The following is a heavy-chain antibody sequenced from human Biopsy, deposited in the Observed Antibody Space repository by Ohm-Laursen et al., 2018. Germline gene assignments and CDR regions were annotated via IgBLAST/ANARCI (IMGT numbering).Heavy chain of an antibody. CDR1: GGSISSDY. Sequence: TLSLTCAVSGGSISSDYWSWIRQTPGKGLEWIGYIYYSGITNYNPSLKSRVTISADRSKNQFSLKLTSVTAADTAMYYCARQEFATSPLDYWGQGSLVAVSS. CDR2: IYYSGIT. J-gene: IGHJ4*02. D-gene: IGHD3-10*01. V-gene: IGHV4-59*08. CDR3: ARQEFATSPLDY.